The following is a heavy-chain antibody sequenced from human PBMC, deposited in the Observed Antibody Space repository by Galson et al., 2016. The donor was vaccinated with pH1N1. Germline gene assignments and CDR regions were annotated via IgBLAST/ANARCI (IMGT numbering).Heavy chain of an antibody. D-gene: IGHD3-9*01. Sequence: LTCTVSNGSISSGDYFWSWIRQPPGKGLEWIGYIYYSGNTYYTPSLKSRFTISLDTSKNQFSLRLTSVTATDTAIYYCARGGDYDILTGSSYYFDFWGQGTLVTVSS. CDR3: ARGGDYDILTGSSYYFDF. V-gene: IGHV4-30-4*08. CDR1: NGSISSGDYF. J-gene: IGHJ4*02. CDR2: IYYSGNT.